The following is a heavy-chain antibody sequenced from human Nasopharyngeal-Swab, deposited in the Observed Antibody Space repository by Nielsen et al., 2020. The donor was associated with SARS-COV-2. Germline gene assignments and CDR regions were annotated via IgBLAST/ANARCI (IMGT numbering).Heavy chain of an antibody. D-gene: IGHD5-18*01. CDR3: ARDRGVDTATFDY. Sequence: GSLRLSCAASGFTFSSYSMNWVRQAPGKGLEWVSSISSSSSYIYYADSVKGRFTISRDNAKNSLYLQMNSLRAEDTAVYYCARDRGVDTATFDYWGQGTLVTVSS. J-gene: IGHJ4*02. V-gene: IGHV3-21*01. CDR1: GFTFSSYS. CDR2: ISSSSSYI.